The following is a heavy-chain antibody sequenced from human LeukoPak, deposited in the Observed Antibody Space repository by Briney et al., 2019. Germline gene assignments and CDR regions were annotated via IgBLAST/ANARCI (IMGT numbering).Heavy chain of an antibody. CDR1: GYTFTRNS. D-gene: IGHD2-2*01. CDR3: ARDTSSIVCDV. J-gene: IGHJ3*01. Sequence: ASVKVSCKTSGYTFTRNSVNWRRHAPGEGLEWMGWINTNTGNPTYAQRFTGRFVFSLDTSVSTAYLQISSLKAEDTAVYYCARDTSSIVCDVGGEGTVVTVPS. CDR2: INTNTGNP. V-gene: IGHV7-4-1*02.